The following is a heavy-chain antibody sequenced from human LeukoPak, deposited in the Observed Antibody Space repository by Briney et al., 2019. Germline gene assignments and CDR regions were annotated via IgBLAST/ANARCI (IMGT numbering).Heavy chain of an antibody. CDR2: ISGGGGST. CDR1: GFTFSNHD. V-gene: IGHV3-23*01. Sequence: GGSLGLSCAASGFTFSNHDMSWVRQAPGKGLEWVAGISGGGGSTHNADSVKGRFTISRDNSKNTLFLQMNSLRAEDTAVYYCAKEGVASGPWGQGTLVTVSS. J-gene: IGHJ5*02. D-gene: IGHD2-8*02. CDR3: AKEGVASGP.